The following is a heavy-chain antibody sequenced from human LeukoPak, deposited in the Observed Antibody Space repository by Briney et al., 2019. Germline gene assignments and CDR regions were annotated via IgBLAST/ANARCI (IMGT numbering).Heavy chain of an antibody. V-gene: IGHV4-39*07. J-gene: IGHJ5*02. CDR1: GGSISSSSYY. Sequence: SETLSLTCTVSGGSISSSSYYWGWIRQPPGKGLEWIGSIYHSGSTYYNPSLKSRVTISVDTSKNQFSLKLSSVTAADTAVYYCARVVAGPWGQGTLVTVSS. D-gene: IGHD3-10*01. CDR2: IYHSGST. CDR3: ARVVAGP.